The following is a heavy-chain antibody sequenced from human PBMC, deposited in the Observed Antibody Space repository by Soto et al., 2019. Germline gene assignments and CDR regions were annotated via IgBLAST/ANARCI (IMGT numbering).Heavy chain of an antibody. V-gene: IGHV3-23*01. CDR2: ISGSGDST. CDR3: ERRGSGSYYDY. J-gene: IGHJ4*02. CDR1: GFTFSSYA. D-gene: IGHD1-26*01. Sequence: EVQLLESGGGLVQPGGSLRLSCAASGFTFSSYAMRWVRQAPGKGLEWVSAISGSGDSTYYADSVKGRFTISRDNSKNTLYLQMNTLKDEDTAVYYCERRGSGSYYDYWGQGTLVIVSS.